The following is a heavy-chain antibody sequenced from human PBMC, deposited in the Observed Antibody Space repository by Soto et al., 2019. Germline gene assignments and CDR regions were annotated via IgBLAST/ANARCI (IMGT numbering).Heavy chain of an antibody. V-gene: IGHV1-8*01. D-gene: IGHD1-26*01. CDR2: MNPNSGNT. J-gene: IGHJ6*02. Sequence: ASVKVSCKASGYTFTSYDINWVRQATGQGLEWMGWMNPNSGNTGYAQKFQGRVTMTRNTSISTAYMELSSLRSEDTAVYYCARGPIVGATTYYYYGMDVWGQGTTVTVS. CDR1: GYTFTSYD. CDR3: ARGPIVGATTYYYYGMDV.